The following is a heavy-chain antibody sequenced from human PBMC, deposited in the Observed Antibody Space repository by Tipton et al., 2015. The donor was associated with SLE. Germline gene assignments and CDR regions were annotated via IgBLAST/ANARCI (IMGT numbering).Heavy chain of an antibody. J-gene: IGHJ5*02. CDR1: GGSITSSGFY. V-gene: IGHV4-39*07. Sequence: TLSLTCTVSGGSITSSGFYWGWFRQPPGKGLEWVGSLYHRGSTYYNSSLKSRVTISTDTSKNEIYLKLTSVTATDTAVYFCARDPYDSTWRNGWFDPWGQGTLVTVSS. D-gene: IGHD6-13*01. CDR2: LYHRGST. CDR3: ARDPYDSTWRNGWFDP.